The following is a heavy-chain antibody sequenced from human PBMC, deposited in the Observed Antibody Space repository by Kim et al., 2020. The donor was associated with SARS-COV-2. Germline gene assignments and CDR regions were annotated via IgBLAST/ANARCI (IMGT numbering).Heavy chain of an antibody. D-gene: IGHD3-22*01. CDR3: ARDSSGRHFDY. V-gene: IGHV1-46*01. CDR2: T. J-gene: IGHJ4*02. Sequence: TSYAQKFQGRVTMTRDTSTSTVYMELSSLRSEDTAVYYCARDSSGRHFDYWGQGTLVTVSS.